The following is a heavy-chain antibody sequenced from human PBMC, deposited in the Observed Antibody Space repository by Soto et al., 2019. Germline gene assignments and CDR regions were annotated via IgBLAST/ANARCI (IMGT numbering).Heavy chain of an antibody. CDR2: IYYIGST. V-gene: IGHV4-39*01. Sequence: QLQLQESGPGLVKPAETLSVSCTVSGGPISSSNHYWGWIRQPPGKGLEWIGSIYYIGSTYYNPSVQSRVTISVDTSKNQFSLKVRSVTAADTAVYFCARLGDRLNYYYMGVWGKGTTVTVSS. J-gene: IGHJ6*03. CDR3: ARLGDRLNYYYMGV. CDR1: GGPISSSNHY. D-gene: IGHD3-16*01.